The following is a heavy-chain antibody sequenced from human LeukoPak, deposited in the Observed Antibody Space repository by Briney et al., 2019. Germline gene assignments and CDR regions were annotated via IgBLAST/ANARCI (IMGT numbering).Heavy chain of an antibody. J-gene: IGHJ3*02. V-gene: IGHV3-21*01. D-gene: IGHD5-12*01. Sequence: PGGSLRLSCAASGFTFSSYSMNWVRQAPGKGLEWVSSISSSSSYIYYADSVKGRFTISRDNSKNTLYLQMNSLRAEDTAVYYCAKTSRLRYSQDAFDIWGQGTMVTVSS. CDR3: AKTSRLRYSQDAFDI. CDR2: ISSSSSYI. CDR1: GFTFSSYS.